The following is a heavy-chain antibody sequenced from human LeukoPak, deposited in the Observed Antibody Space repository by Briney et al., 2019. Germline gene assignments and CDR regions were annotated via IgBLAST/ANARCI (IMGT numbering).Heavy chain of an antibody. CDR2: IRSNTYGGTA. CDR1: GFTFGDDG. V-gene: IGHV3-49*04. CDR3: GRDMVLGLAGPMRYYGLDI. Sequence: PGGSLRLSCTASGFTFGDDGATWVRQAPGKGLEWIGLIRSNTYGGTAEYAASVNGRFTVSRDDSKSTGYLQMNSLNTEDTAVYYCGRDMVLGLAGPMRYYGLDIWGQGATVTVSS. J-gene: IGHJ6*02. D-gene: IGHD6-19*01.